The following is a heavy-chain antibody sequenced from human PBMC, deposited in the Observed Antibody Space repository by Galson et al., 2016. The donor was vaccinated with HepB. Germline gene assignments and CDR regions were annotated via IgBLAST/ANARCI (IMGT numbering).Heavy chain of an antibody. CDR1: EFMFSNYS. V-gene: IGHV3-23*01. D-gene: IGHD6-13*01. J-gene: IGHJ4*02. CDR2: ITATSGST. CDR3: ATRPYGSNWG. Sequence: SLRLSCAASEFMFSNYSMTWVRQAPGKGLEWVSSITATSGSTYYAASVKGRFTLSRDNSKSTLFLHMNALRADDTATYYCATRPYGSNWGWGQGTLVIVSS.